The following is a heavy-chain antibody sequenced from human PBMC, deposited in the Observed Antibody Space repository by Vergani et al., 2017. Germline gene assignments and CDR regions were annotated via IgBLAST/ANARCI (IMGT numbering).Heavy chain of an antibody. CDR3: VRVLHTSYILGAFDI. CDR2: ISSDGGST. J-gene: IGHJ3*02. CDR1: GFTFSTYA. D-gene: IGHD2-21*01. V-gene: IGHV3-23*04. Sequence: VQLVESGGGLVKPGGSLRLSCAASGFTFSTYAMTWVRQAPGKGLEWVSTISSDGGSTYYADSVKGRFTISRDNSKNTLSLQMNSLTAEETAIYYCVRVLHTSYILGAFDIWGQGIKVTVSS.